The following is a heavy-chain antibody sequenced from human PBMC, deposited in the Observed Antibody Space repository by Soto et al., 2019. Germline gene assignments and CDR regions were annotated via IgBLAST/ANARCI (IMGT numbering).Heavy chain of an antibody. CDR2: IIPIFGTA. D-gene: IGHD3-16*01. CDR3: ARPFQSWPGGWYFDL. Sequence: QVQLVQSGAEVKKPGSSVKVSCNASGGTFSSYSINWVRQAPGQGLEWMGGIIPIFGTANYAQKFQGRVTLTADESTSTAHMELSSLRNEDTPVYYCARPFQSWPGGWYFDLWGRGTLVTVSS. V-gene: IGHV1-69*01. J-gene: IGHJ2*01. CDR1: GGTFSSYS.